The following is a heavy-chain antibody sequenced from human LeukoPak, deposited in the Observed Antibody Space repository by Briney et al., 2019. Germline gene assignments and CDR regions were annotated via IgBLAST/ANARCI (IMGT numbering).Heavy chain of an antibody. J-gene: IGHJ4*02. D-gene: IGHD3-9*01. V-gene: IGHV7-4-1*02. CDR2: IDTNTGNP. Sequence: ASVKVSCKVSGYTLTELSMHWERQAPGKGLEWMGWIDTNTGNPTYAQGFIGRFVFSLDTSVTTAYLQISSLKAEDTAVYYCASGDYDILTGYLDYWGQGTLVTVSS. CDR1: GYTLTELS. CDR3: ASGDYDILTGYLDY.